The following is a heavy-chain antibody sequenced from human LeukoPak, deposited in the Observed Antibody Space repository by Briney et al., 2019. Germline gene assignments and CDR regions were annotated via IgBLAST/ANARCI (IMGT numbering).Heavy chain of an antibody. J-gene: IGHJ4*02. V-gene: IGHV3-48*03. Sequence: TGGSLRLSCAASGFTFSSYEMNWVRQAPGKVLEWVSYISSSDSTIYYADSVKGRFTISRDSAKNSLYLQMNSLRAEDTAVYYCARDYDFWSGFPPLFDYWGQGTLVTVSS. CDR3: ARDYDFWSGFPPLFDY. D-gene: IGHD3-3*01. CDR2: ISSSDSTI. CDR1: GFTFSSYE.